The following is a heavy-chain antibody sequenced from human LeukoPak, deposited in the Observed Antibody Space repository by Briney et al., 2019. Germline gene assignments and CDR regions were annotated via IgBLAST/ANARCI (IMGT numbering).Heavy chain of an antibody. CDR1: GFTFSNAW. CDR3: QAYNWNYCRTLLDDY. J-gene: IGHJ4*02. V-gene: IGHV3-15*01. Sequence: MPGRSLRLSCAASGFTFSNAWMSWVRQDAGKGREWVGRIKSKTDGSTTDYAAPVKGTFTISRHDSKNTLYLKMNSPETEDTAVYYCQAYNWNYCRTLLDDYWGEGTLVTVS. CDR2: IKSKTDGSTT. D-gene: IGHD1-7*01.